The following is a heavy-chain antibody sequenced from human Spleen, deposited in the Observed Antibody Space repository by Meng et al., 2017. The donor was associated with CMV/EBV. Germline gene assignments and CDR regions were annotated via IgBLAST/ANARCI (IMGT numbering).Heavy chain of an antibody. CDR3: ARGRSLWFGPLNWFDP. D-gene: IGHD3-10*01. Sequence: YGGSFGDYGRGWIRQPPGKGLEWIGEINHSGSSNYNPSLKSRVTISADTSKNWLSLRLTSVTAADTAVYYCARGRSLWFGPLNWFDPWGLGILVTVSS. CDR2: INHSGSS. J-gene: IGHJ5*02. V-gene: IGHV4-34*01. CDR1: GGSFGDYG.